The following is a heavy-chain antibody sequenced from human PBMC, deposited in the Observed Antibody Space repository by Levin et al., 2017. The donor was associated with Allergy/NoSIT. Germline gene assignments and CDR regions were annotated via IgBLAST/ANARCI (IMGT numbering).Heavy chain of an antibody. CDR3: AKKQGGTSGFSFDV. CDR1: GFSFGDYA. Sequence: GSLRLSCVASGFSFGDYAMTWVRQAPGKGLEWVSVITGGGFNIYYGDSVKGRFTVSRDNSKNTLYLELNSLRAEDTAVYYCAKKQGGTSGFSFDVWGQGTTVTVSS. D-gene: IGHD1/OR15-1a*01. J-gene: IGHJ3*01. CDR2: ITGGGFNI. V-gene: IGHV3-23*01.